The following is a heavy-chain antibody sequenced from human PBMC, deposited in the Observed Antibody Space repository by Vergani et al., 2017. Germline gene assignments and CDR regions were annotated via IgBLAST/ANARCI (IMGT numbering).Heavy chain of an antibody. D-gene: IGHD5-18*01. Sequence: QVQLVQSGAEVKKPGASVKVSCKASGNPFTGSYMHLVRQAPGQGLEWMGWINPNRGGTNSAQKYEGRVTMTRDTSISTAYMELSMLRSDDTAVYYCAREDGYYDDYDGMDVWGQGTTVTVSS. V-gene: IGHV1-2*02. CDR2: INPNRGGT. J-gene: IGHJ6*02. CDR1: GNPFTGSY. CDR3: AREDGYYDDYDGMDV.